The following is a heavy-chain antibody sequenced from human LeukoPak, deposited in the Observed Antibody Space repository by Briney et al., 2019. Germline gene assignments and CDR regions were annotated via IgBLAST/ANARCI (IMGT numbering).Heavy chain of an antibody. CDR2: IRYDGSNK. CDR3: ARQTGTPLPSIFDY. D-gene: IGHD1-1*01. Sequence: PGGSLRLSCAASGFTFSSYGMHWVRQAPGKGLEWVAFIRYDGSNKYYADSVKGRFTISRDNSKNTLYLQMNSLRAEDTAVYYCARQTGTPLPSIFDYWGQGTLVTVSS. J-gene: IGHJ4*02. V-gene: IGHV3-30*02. CDR1: GFTFSSYG.